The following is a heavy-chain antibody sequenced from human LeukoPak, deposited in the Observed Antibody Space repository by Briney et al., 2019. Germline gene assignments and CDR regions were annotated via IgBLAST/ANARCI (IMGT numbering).Heavy chain of an antibody. J-gene: IGHJ6*02. CDR3: ARAGVGDYVWGSYRSRQDYYGMDV. V-gene: IGHV1-8*01. CDR1: GYTFTSYD. CDR2: MNPNSGNT. Sequence: GASVKVSCKASGYTFTSYDINWVRQATGQGLEWMGWMNPNSGNTDYAQKFQGRVTMTRSTSISTAYMELSSLRSEDTAVYYCARAGVGDYVWGSYRSRQDYYGMDVWGQGTTVTVSS. D-gene: IGHD3-16*02.